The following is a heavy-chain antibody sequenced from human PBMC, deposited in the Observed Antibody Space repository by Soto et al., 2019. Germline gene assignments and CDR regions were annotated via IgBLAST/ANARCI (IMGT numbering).Heavy chain of an antibody. CDR3: ARDLDYYGSGSHYYYGMGV. J-gene: IGHJ6*02. CDR1: GGTFSRYA. D-gene: IGHD3-10*01. V-gene: IGHV1-69*01. Sequence: QVQLVQSGAEVKKPGSSVKVSCKASGGTFSRYAFSWVRQAPGQGLEWMGGIVPIYGTRGFAQKFQGRLTINADEPTRIADLELSSLRTEDTAVYYCARDLDYYGSGSHYYYGMGVWGQGTTVTVSS. CDR2: IVPIYGTR.